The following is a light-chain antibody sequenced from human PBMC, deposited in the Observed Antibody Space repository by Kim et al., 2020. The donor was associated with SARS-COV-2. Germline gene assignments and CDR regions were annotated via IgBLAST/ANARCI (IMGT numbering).Light chain of an antibody. Sequence: SYELTQPPSVSVAPGQTARVSCGGNSIGGKSVHWYQQKSGQAPVLVIYYDSDRPSGIPERFSGSNSGNTATLTISRVEAGDEADYYCQVWDSTSDHRVVFGGGTQLTVL. CDR1: SIGGKS. V-gene: IGLV3-21*04. CDR2: YDS. J-gene: IGLJ2*01. CDR3: QVWDSTSDHRVV.